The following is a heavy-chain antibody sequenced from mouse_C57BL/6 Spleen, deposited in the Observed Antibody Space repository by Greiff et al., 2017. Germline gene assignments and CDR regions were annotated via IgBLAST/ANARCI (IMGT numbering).Heavy chain of an antibody. Sequence: VQLQQSGAELMKPGASVKLSCKATGYTFTGYWIEWVKQRPGHGLEWIGEILPGSGSTNYNEKFKGKATFTADPSSNPAYMQLSGLTTEDSAIYYGARGGFYGSSFFAYWGQGTLVTVSA. CDR3: ARGGFYGSSFFAY. CDR1: GYTFTGYW. J-gene: IGHJ3*01. CDR2: ILPGSGST. D-gene: IGHD1-1*01. V-gene: IGHV1-9*01.